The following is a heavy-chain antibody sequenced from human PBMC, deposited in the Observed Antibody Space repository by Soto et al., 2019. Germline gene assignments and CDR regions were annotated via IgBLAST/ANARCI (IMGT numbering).Heavy chain of an antibody. Sequence: GGSLRLSCAASGFTFSSYGMHWVRQAPGKGLEWVAVISYDGSNKYYADSVKGRFTISRDNSKNTLYLQMNSLRAEDTAVYYCAKSYGDLVVDYWGQGTLVTVSS. CDR3: AKSYGDLVVDY. CDR2: ISYDGSNK. J-gene: IGHJ4*02. CDR1: GFTFSSYG. V-gene: IGHV3-30*18. D-gene: IGHD4-17*01.